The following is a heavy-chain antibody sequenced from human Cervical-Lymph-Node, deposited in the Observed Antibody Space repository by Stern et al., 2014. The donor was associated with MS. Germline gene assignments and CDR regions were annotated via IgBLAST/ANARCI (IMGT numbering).Heavy chain of an antibody. D-gene: IGHD4-11*01. V-gene: IGHV3-30*01. Sequence: VHLVESGGGVVQPGRSLRLSCAASGFTFSSYAMHWVRQAPGKGLEWVAVISYDGSNKYYADSVKGRFTISRDNSKNTLYLQMNSLRAEDTAVYYCARGNAASFDYWGQGTLVTVSS. CDR2: ISYDGSNK. CDR1: GFTFSSYA. CDR3: ARGNAASFDY. J-gene: IGHJ4*02.